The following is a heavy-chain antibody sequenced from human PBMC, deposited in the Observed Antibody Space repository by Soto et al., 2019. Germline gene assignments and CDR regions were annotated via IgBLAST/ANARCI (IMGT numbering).Heavy chain of an antibody. CDR1: GFRFSSFA. CDR2: IGGSGIIT. D-gene: IGHD4-17*01. Sequence: EVPLLESGGGLVQPGGSLRLSCRASGFRFSSFAMTWVRQAPGKGLEWVSSIGGSGIITYYTDSVKGRFTISRDNSGNTLFLHMNSLRADDTAVYSCAKDPNGNYVGAFDSWGQGTLVTFSS. V-gene: IGHV3-23*01. CDR3: AKDPNGNYVGAFDS. J-gene: IGHJ4*02.